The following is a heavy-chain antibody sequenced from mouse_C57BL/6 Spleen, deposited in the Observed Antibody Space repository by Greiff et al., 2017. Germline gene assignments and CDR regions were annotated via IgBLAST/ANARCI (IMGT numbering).Heavy chain of an antibody. Sequence: DVKLVESGGGLVKPGGSLKLSCAASGFTFSSYAMSWVRQTPEKRLEWVATISDGGSYTYYPDNVKGRFTISRDNAKNNLFLQMSHLQSEDTAMYYCARVDYGNSRYAMDYWGQGTSVTVSS. CDR2: ISDGGSYT. V-gene: IGHV5-4*03. CDR1: GFTFSSYA. CDR3: ARVDYGNSRYAMDY. J-gene: IGHJ4*01. D-gene: IGHD2-1*01.